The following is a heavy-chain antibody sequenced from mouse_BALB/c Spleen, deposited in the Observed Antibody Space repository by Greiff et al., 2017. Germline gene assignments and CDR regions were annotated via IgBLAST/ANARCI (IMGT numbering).Heavy chain of an antibody. CDR1: GDSITSGY. V-gene: IGHV3-8*02. D-gene: IGHD2-4*01. J-gene: IGHJ3*01. CDR3: ASWGYDYDEAWFAY. Sequence: EVKLQESGPSLVKPSQTLSLTCSVTGDSITSGYWNWIRKFPGNKLEYMGYISYSGSTYYNPSLKSRISITRDTSKNQYYLQLNSVTTEDTATYYCASWGYDYDEAWFAYWGQGTLVTVSA. CDR2: ISYSGST.